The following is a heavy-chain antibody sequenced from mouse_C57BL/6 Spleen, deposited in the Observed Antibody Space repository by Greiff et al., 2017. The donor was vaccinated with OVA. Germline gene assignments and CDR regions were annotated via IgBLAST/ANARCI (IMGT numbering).Heavy chain of an antibody. Sequence: VQLVESDAELVKPGASVKISCKVSGYTFTDHTIHWMKQRPEQGLEWIGYIYPRDGSTKYNEKFKGKATLTADKSSSTAYMQLNSLTSEDSAVYFCARKGWLLGPYYAMDYWGQGTSVTVSS. CDR1: GYTFTDHT. CDR2: IYPRDGST. V-gene: IGHV1-78*01. CDR3: ARKGWLLGPYYAMDY. D-gene: IGHD2-3*01. J-gene: IGHJ4*01.